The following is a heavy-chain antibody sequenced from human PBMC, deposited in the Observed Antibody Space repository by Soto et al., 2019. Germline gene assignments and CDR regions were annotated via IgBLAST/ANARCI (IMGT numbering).Heavy chain of an antibody. CDR2: IYYSGST. J-gene: IGHJ6*02. D-gene: IGHD2-15*01. Sequence: SQTLSLTCTVSGGSISSYYWSWIRQPPGKGLEWIGYIYYSGSTNYNPSLKSRVTISVDTSKNQFSLKLSSVTAADTAVYYCATYGPIVDYYYYGMDVWGQGTTVTVSS. CDR1: GGSISSYY. V-gene: IGHV4-59*01. CDR3: ATYGPIVDYYYYGMDV.